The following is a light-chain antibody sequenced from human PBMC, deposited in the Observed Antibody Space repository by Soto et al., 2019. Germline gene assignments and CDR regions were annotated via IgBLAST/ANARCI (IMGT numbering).Light chain of an antibody. CDR3: QHYDGYPQT. V-gene: IGKV1-16*01. CDR2: AAS. J-gene: IGKJ5*01. Sequence: DIHITQSPSSLSASVLYIFTITCLASQDINNFLAWFQQKPGKAPKSLIFAASSLHSGVPSRFSGSGSGTDFTLTISSLQAEDFGTYYCQHYDGYPQTFGQGTRLEI. CDR1: QDINNF.